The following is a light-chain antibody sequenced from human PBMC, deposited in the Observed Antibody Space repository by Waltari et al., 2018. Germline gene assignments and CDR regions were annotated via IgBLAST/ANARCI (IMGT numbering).Light chain of an antibody. CDR3: QHSYITPHT. V-gene: IGKV1-39*01. CDR1: QTISSY. Sequence: DIQMTQSPSSLSASVGDRVTLTCRASQTISSYLNWFQQKPGKAPNLLIYGASTLQSGVPSRFSGSGSGTDFTLTISSLQPEDFATYYCQHSYITPHTFGQGTKLEIK. CDR2: GAS. J-gene: IGKJ2*01.